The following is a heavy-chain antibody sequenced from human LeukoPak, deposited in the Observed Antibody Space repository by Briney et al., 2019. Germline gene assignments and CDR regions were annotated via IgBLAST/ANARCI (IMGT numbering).Heavy chain of an antibody. CDR1: EFTFTSHW. V-gene: IGHV3-74*01. Sequence: GGSLRLSCAASEFTFTSHWMHWVRQAPGQGLVWVSRINSDGSGRSHADFVKGRFIISRDIAKNSPYLQMNSLRAEDTAVYYCARGRYYDMDVWGQGTTVTVSS. J-gene: IGHJ6*02. CDR2: INSDGSGR. D-gene: IGHD1-14*01. CDR3: ARGRYYDMDV.